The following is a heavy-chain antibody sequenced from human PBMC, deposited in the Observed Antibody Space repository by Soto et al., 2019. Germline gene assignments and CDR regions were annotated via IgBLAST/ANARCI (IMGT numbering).Heavy chain of an antibody. Sequence: QVQLVQSGAEVKKPGSSVKVSCKASGGTFSSYTISWVRQAPGQGLEWMGRIIPILGIANYAQKFQGRVTITADKSTSTAYMELSSLRSEDTAVYYCASEDYYDSRGYSWYFDLWGRGTLVTVSS. CDR1: GGTFSSYT. CDR2: IIPILGIA. D-gene: IGHD3-22*01. CDR3: ASEDYYDSRGYSWYFDL. J-gene: IGHJ2*01. V-gene: IGHV1-69*02.